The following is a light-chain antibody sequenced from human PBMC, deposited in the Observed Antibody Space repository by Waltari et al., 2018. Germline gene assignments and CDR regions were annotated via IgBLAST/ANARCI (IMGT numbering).Light chain of an antibody. Sequence: QSALTQPASVSGSPGQSITISCTGTHNDVGGYNYVSWYQQHPGKAPKLMIYYVTNLPSGVSTRFAGSKSGNPASLTISVLQAEDEPYYYCSSYTSNSDPYVFGTGTKVTVL. J-gene: IGLJ1*01. CDR1: HNDVGGYNY. CDR3: SSYTSNSDPYV. CDR2: YVT. V-gene: IGLV2-14*03.